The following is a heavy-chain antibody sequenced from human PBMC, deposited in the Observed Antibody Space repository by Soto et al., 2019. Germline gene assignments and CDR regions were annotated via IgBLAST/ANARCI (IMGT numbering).Heavy chain of an antibody. D-gene: IGHD5-12*01. Sequence: ASVKVSCKASGYTFTGYYMHWVRQAPGQGLEWMGWINPNSGGTNYAQKFQGWVTMTRDTSISTAYMEMSRLRSDDTAVYYCARDAYEYSGYDSGGDAAFDIWGQGTMVTVSS. CDR2: INPNSGGT. V-gene: IGHV1-2*04. CDR3: ARDAYEYSGYDSGGDAAFDI. CDR1: GYTFTGYY. J-gene: IGHJ3*02.